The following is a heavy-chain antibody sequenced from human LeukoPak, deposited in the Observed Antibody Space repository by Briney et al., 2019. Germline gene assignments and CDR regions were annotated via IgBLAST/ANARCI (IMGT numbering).Heavy chain of an antibody. Sequence: SETLSLTCAVYGGSFSGYYWSWIRQPPGKGLEWIGEINHSGSTNCNPSLKSRVTISVDTSKNQFSLKLSSVTAADTAVYYCARGTYYYGSGSYSVWFDPWGQGTLVTVSS. V-gene: IGHV4-34*01. D-gene: IGHD3-10*01. CDR2: INHSGST. CDR3: ARGTYYYGSGSYSVWFDP. J-gene: IGHJ5*02. CDR1: GGSFSGYY.